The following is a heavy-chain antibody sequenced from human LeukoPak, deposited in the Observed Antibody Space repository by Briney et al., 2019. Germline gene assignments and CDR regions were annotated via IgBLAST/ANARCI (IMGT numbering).Heavy chain of an antibody. V-gene: IGHV4-30-4*01. CDR2: IYYSGST. Sequence: SETLSLTCTVSGGSISSSNYYWSWIRQPPGKGLEWIGYIYYSGSTYYNPSLKSRVTISVDTSKNQFSLKLSSVTAADTAVYYCARDGVGVVVVPAATPPPRAGMDVWGQGTTVTVSS. J-gene: IGHJ6*02. CDR3: ARDGVGVVVVPAATPPPRAGMDV. D-gene: IGHD2-2*01. CDR1: GGSISSSNYY.